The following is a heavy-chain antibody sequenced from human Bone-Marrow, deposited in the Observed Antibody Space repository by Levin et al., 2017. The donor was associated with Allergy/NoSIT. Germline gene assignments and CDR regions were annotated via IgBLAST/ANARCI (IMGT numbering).Heavy chain of an antibody. CDR2: IYPGDSDT. J-gene: IGHJ6*02. CDR1: GYSFANYW. V-gene: IGHV5-51*01. D-gene: IGHD3-10*01. CDR3: ARQGGVRELNSYYGMDV. Sequence: ASVKVSCKGSGYSFANYWIGWARQMPGKGLEWMGIIYPGDSDTRYSPSCQGQVTISADKSISTAYLQWSSLKASDTAIYYCARQGGVRELNSYYGMDVWGQGTTVTVSS.